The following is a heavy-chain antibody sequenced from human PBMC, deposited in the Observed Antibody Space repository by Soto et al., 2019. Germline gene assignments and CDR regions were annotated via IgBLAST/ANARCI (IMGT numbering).Heavy chain of an antibody. J-gene: IGHJ2*01. Sequence: ASVKVSCKASGYTFTSYGISWVRQAPGQGLEWMGWISAYNGNTNYAQKLQGRVTMTTDTSTSTAYMELRSLRSDDTAVYYCARSDQFLSWPRTPTTSFDWYFDLWGRGTLVTVSS. CDR3: ARSDQFLSWPRTPTTSFDWYFDL. CDR2: ISAYNGNT. CDR1: GYTFTSYG. V-gene: IGHV1-18*01. D-gene: IGHD1-1*01.